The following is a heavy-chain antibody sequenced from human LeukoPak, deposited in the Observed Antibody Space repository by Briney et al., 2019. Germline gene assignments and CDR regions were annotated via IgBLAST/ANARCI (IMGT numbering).Heavy chain of an antibody. Sequence: SVKLSCKASGGTFSSYAISWVRQAPGQGPVWIGGIIPIFGTANYAQKFQGRVTITADESTSTAYMELSSLRSEDTAVYYCARGPKLVRSYPSPPYYYYGMDVWGQGTTVTVSS. V-gene: IGHV1-69*13. CDR1: GGTFSSYA. CDR2: IIPIFGTA. J-gene: IGHJ6*02. D-gene: IGHD1-26*01. CDR3: ARGPKLVRSYPSPPYYYYGMDV.